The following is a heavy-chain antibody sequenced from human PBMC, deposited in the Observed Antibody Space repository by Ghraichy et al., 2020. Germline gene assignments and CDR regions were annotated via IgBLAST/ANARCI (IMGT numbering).Heavy chain of an antibody. J-gene: IGHJ5*02. CDR2: IYHSGST. CDR1: GGSISSTNW. CDR3: ARARYSSDWTVRGGIDP. D-gene: IGHD6-19*01. V-gene: IGHV4-4*02. Sequence: SETLSLTCAVSGGSISSTNWWSWIRQPPGKGLEWIGEIYHSGSTNYNPSLKSRLTISVDKSKNQFSLKLTSVSAADTAVYFCARARYSSDWTVRGGIDPWGQGTLVTVSS.